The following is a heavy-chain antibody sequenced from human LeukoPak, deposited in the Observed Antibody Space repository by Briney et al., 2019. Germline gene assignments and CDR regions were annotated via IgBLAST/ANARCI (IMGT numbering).Heavy chain of an antibody. D-gene: IGHD2-15*01. CDR2: IKSKTDGGTT. Sequence: PGGSLRLSCAASGFTFSNAWMSWVRQAPGKGLEWVGRIKSKTDGGTTDYAAPVKGRFTISRDDSKNTLYLQMNSLKTEDTAVYYCTSRVGYCSGGSCYSGYYYGMDVWGKGTTVTVS. J-gene: IGHJ6*04. CDR1: GFTFSNAW. CDR3: TSRVGYCSGGSCYSGYYYGMDV. V-gene: IGHV3-15*01.